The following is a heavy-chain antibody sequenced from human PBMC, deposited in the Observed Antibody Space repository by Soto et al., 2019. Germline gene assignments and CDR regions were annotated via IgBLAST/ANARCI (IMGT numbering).Heavy chain of an antibody. CDR2: ISGSGST. CDR3: AGVLTLGGYYYYGMDV. J-gene: IGHJ6*02. D-gene: IGHD3-10*01. Sequence: EVQLLESGGGLVQPGGSLRLSCVASGFTFSNYDMSWVRQAPGKGLEWVSGISGSGSTYYADSVKGRFTISRDNSKNTLDLQRNSLRAEDTAVYYWAGVLTLGGYYYYGMDVWGLGTTVTGSS. V-gene: IGHV3-23*01. CDR1: GFTFSNYD.